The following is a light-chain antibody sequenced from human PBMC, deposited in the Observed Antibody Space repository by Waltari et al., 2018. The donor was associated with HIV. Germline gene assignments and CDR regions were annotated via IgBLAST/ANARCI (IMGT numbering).Light chain of an antibody. CDR3: GTWDSSLSGAL. V-gene: IGLV1-51*02. J-gene: IGLJ3*02. CDR1: SSNIGRHH. CDR2: ENG. Sequence: QSVLTQPPPVSAAPGQQVTISCSGCSSNIGRHHVSSYHQRPGTAPKLLIYENGTRPSGIPARFSGSKSDTSATLGITGLQTGDEADYYCGTWDSSLSGALFGGGTKVTVL.